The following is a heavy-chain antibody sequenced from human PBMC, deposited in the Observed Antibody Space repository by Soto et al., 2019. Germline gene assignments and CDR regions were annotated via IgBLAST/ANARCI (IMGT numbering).Heavy chain of an antibody. D-gene: IGHD3-3*01. CDR2: IYYSGST. J-gene: IGHJ6*02. V-gene: IGHV4-59*01. Sequence: SETLSLTCTVSGGSISSYYWSWIRQPPGKGLEWIGYIYYSGSTNYNPSLKSRVTISVDTSKNQFSLKLSSVTAADTAVYYCARGGGLYDLWSGYPNWPPYGMDVWGQGTTVTVSS. CDR3: ARGGGLYDLWSGYPNWPPYGMDV. CDR1: GGSISSYY.